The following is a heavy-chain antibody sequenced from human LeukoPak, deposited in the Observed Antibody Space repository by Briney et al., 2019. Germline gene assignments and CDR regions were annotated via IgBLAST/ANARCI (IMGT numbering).Heavy chain of an antibody. Sequence: SETLSLTCTVSGGSISTYYWSWIRQPPGRGLEWIGSIYYTGGTLYNPSLKSRVSMSVDTSTNQFSLKLTSVTAADTAVYYCARDRTGRNTAQDDYWGQGTLVTVSS. J-gene: IGHJ4*02. CDR1: GGSISTYY. V-gene: IGHV4-59*04. D-gene: IGHD5-18*01. CDR2: IYYTGGT. CDR3: ARDRTGRNTAQDDY.